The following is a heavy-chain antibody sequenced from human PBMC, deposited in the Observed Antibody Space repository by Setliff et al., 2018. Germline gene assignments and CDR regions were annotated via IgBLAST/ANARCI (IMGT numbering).Heavy chain of an antibody. Sequence: PSETLSLTCAASGGSFSGYYWGWIRQTPEKGLQWIGEINESRSANYNPSLKRRLTISVDTSKNQFSLKMTSVTAADTAVYYCVRRRVRGVNRGIDSWGQGTLVTVSS. CDR3: VRRRVRGVNRGIDS. D-gene: IGHD2-8*01. CDR2: INESRSA. J-gene: IGHJ4*02. V-gene: IGHV4-34*01. CDR1: GGSFSGYY.